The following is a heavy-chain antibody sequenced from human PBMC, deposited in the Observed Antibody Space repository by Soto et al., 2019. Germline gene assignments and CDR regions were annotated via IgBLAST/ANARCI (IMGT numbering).Heavy chain of an antibody. CDR3: ARTVMPVGNLAAFDH. CDR1: GGSVSSVKYF. V-gene: IGHV4-61*01. Sequence: QMQLQESGPGLVKPSETLSLTCNVSGGSVSSVKYFWSWILQPPGKGLEWIAYIYNNGNTNYNPSLKSRATISVDTSKNQCALKLTSVTAADAAVYCCARTVMPVGNLAAFDHWGQGVLVTVSS. J-gene: IGHJ4*02. D-gene: IGHD7-27*01. CDR2: IYNNGNT.